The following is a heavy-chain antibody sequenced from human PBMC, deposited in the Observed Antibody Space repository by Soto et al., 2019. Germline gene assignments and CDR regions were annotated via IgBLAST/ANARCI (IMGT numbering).Heavy chain of an antibody. Sequence: QVQLVESGGGVVQPGRSLRLSCAASGFTFSSYGMHWVRQAPGKGLEWVAVISYDGSNKYYADSVKGRFTISRDNSKNTLYLQMNRLRAEDTAVYYCAKDLSSWNYELSAFDYWGQGTLVTVSS. CDR1: GFTFSSYG. J-gene: IGHJ4*02. V-gene: IGHV3-30*18. CDR3: AKDLSSWNYELSAFDY. CDR2: ISYDGSNK. D-gene: IGHD1-7*01.